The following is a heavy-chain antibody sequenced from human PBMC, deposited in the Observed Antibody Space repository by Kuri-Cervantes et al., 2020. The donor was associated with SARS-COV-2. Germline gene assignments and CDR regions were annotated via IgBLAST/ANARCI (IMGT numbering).Heavy chain of an antibody. CDR2: IYHSGST. Sequence: SETLSLTCTVSGYSISSGYYWGWIRQPPGKGLEWIGSIYHSGSTYYNPSLKSQVTISVDTSKNQFSLKLSSVTAADTAVYYCARGLGVAADAFDIWGQGTMVTVSS. V-gene: IGHV4-38-2*02. CDR3: ARGLGVAADAFDI. D-gene: IGHD3-16*01. CDR1: GYSISSGYY. J-gene: IGHJ3*02.